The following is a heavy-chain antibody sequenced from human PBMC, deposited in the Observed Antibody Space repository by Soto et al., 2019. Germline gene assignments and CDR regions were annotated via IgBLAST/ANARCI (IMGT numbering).Heavy chain of an antibody. V-gene: IGHV1-69*13. CDR2: IIPIFGTA. D-gene: IGHD4-17*01. J-gene: IGHJ6*02. CDR1: GGTFSSYA. Sequence: SVKVSCKASGGTFSSYAISWVRQARGQGLEWMGGIIPIFGTANYAQKFQGRVTITADESTSTAYMELSSLRSEDTAVYHCARDTGDYVGPDSWGQATSVTASS. CDR3: ARDTGDYVGPDS.